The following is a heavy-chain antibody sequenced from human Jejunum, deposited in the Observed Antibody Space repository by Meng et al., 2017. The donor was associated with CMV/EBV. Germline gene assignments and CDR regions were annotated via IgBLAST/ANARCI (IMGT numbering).Heavy chain of an antibody. CDR3: ATGGNWLKD. D-gene: IGHD3-9*01. J-gene: IGHJ4*02. CDR1: GFTFSKVW. CDR2: IKSKTEDETI. Sequence: EVQLVESGGGWVKPGGSLTLSCAASGFTFSKVWMSWVRQAPGKGLEWVGRIKSKTEDETIDYVAPVKGRFSISRDDSKNMLYLQLNNLKAEDTAVYYCATGGNWLKDWGRGTLVTVSS. V-gene: IGHV3-15*01.